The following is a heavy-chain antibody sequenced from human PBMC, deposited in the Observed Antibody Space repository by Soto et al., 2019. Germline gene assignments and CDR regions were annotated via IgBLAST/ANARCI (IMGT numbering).Heavy chain of an antibody. J-gene: IGHJ4*02. CDR3: ARSFRGYSYGFDY. Sequence: QVQLVQSGAEVKKPGASVKVSCKASGYTFTSYYMHWVRQAPGQGLEWMGIINPCGGSTSYAQKFQGRVTMNRDTSTSTVYMELSSLRTEDTAVYYCARSFRGYSYGFDYWGQATPVAVSS. CDR2: INPCGGST. D-gene: IGHD5-18*01. V-gene: IGHV1-46*01. CDR1: GYTFTSYY.